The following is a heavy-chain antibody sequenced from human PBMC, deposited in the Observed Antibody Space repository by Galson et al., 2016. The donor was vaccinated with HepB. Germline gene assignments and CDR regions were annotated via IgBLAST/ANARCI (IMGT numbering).Heavy chain of an antibody. CDR2: ISGTSTYI. CDR1: GFTFNNYS. J-gene: IGHJ4*02. V-gene: IGHV3-21*01. D-gene: IGHD3-9*01. CDR3: ARVPRGMIRFFDWSTHFDS. Sequence: SLRLSCAASGFTFNNYSMNWVRQAPGKGLEWVSSISGTSTYIYYADSVKGRFTISRDNAKNSLYLQMNKVRAEDTAVYYCARVPRGMIRFFDWSTHFDSWGQGTLVTVSS.